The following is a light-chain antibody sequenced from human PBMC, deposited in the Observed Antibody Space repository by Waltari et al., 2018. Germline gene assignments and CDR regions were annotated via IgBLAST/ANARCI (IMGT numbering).Light chain of an antibody. Sequence: ETVMTQSPATLSAFPGERVTLSCGASQSISSHLAWYQQKPGHPPRLVIYSASSRATGVPVRFSGSGSGTDFTLTISSLQSEDFAVYYCQQYNNWPLTFGGGTKVEL. CDR1: QSISSH. J-gene: IGKJ4*01. CDR3: QQYNNWPLT. V-gene: IGKV3-15*01. CDR2: SAS.